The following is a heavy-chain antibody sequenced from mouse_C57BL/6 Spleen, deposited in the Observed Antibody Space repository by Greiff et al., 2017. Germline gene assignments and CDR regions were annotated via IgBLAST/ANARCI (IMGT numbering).Heavy chain of an antibody. Sequence: QVQLKQSGAELMKPGASVTLSCKATGYTFTGYWIEWVKQRPGHGLEWIGEILPGSGSTNYNEKFKGMGTFIADTSSNTAYMQLSSLTTEDSAIYYCARGAAQARVFAYWGQGTLVTVSA. CDR3: ARGAAQARVFAY. V-gene: IGHV1-9*01. CDR2: ILPGSGST. D-gene: IGHD3-2*02. J-gene: IGHJ3*01. CDR1: GYTFTGYW.